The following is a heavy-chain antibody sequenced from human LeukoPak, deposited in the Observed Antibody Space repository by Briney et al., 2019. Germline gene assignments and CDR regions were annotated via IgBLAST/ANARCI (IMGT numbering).Heavy chain of an antibody. CDR1: GFKFSSNW. CDR3: AREGPSVTPYY. Sequence: GGSLRLSCAASGFKFSSNWMSWVRQAPGKGLEWVANIKQDESEKYYVDSVKGRFTISRDNAKNSLYLQMNSLRAEDTAVYYCAREGPSVTPYYWGQGTLVTVSS. J-gene: IGHJ4*02. V-gene: IGHV3-7*01. CDR2: IKQDESEK. D-gene: IGHD4-17*01.